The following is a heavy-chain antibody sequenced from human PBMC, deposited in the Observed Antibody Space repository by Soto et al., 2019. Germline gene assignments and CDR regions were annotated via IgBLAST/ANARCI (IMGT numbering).Heavy chain of an antibody. CDR2: IYYSGST. CDR1: GGSISSGDYY. Sequence: PSETLSLTCTVSGGSISSGDYYWSWIRQPPGKGLEWIGYIYYSGSTYYNPSLKSRVTISVDTSKNQFSLKLSSVTAADTAVYYCARGGDDYGDYFTSYWFDPWGQGTLVTVSS. D-gene: IGHD4-17*01. J-gene: IGHJ5*02. CDR3: ARGGDDYGDYFTSYWFDP. V-gene: IGHV4-30-4*01.